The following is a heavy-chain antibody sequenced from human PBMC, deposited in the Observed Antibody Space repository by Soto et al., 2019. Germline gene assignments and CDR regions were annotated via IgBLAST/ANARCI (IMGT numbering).Heavy chain of an antibody. CDR3: ASSYSSGWQVLGWFDP. CDR2: IYYSGST. J-gene: IGHJ5*02. Sequence: QLQLQESGPGLVKPSETLSLTCTVSGGSISSSSYYWGWIRQPPGKGLEWIGSIYYSGSTYYNPSLKSRVTISVDTSKNQFSLKLSSVTAADTAVYYCASSYSSGWQVLGWFDPWGQGTLVTVSS. CDR1: GGSISSSSYY. V-gene: IGHV4-39*01. D-gene: IGHD6-19*01.